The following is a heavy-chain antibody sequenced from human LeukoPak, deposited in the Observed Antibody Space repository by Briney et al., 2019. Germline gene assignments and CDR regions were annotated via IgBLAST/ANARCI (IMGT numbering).Heavy chain of an antibody. J-gene: IGHJ4*02. CDR2: IYHSGST. Sequence: SGTLSLTCAVSGGSISSSNWWSWVRQPPGKGLEWIGEIYHSGSTNYNPSLKSRVTISVDKSKNQFSLKLSSVTAADTAVYHCARGSITMVRGVIIPKFDYWGQGTLVTVSS. CDR3: ARGSITMVRGVIIPKFDY. D-gene: IGHD3-10*01. CDR1: GGSISSSNW. V-gene: IGHV4-4*02.